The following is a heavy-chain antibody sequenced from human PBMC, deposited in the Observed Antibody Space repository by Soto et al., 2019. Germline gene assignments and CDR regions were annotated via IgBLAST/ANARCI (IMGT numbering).Heavy chain of an antibody. D-gene: IGHD3-22*01. CDR3: ARVEVYDSSGYLDY. Sequence: SETLSLTCTVSGGSISRGGYYWSWIRQHPGKGLEWIGYIYYSGSTYYNPSLKSRVTISVDTSKNQFSLKLSSVTAADTAVYYCARVEVYDSSGYLDYWGQGTLVTDSS. J-gene: IGHJ4*02. CDR1: GGSISRGGYY. CDR2: IYYSGST. V-gene: IGHV4-31*03.